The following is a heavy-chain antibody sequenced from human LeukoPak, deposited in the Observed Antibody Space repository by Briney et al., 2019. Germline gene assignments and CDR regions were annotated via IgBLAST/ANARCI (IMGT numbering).Heavy chain of an antibody. CDR2: IYYSGST. D-gene: IGHD3-9*01. CDR1: GGSISSYY. CDR3: ARSHYDILTGFPYYFDY. J-gene: IGHJ4*02. V-gene: IGHV4-59*01. Sequence: ETSETLSLTCTVSGGSISSYYWSWIRQPPGKGLEWIGYIYYSGSTNYNPSLKSRVTISVDTSKNQFSLKLSSVTAADTAVYYCARSHYDILTGFPYYFDYWGQGTLVTVSS.